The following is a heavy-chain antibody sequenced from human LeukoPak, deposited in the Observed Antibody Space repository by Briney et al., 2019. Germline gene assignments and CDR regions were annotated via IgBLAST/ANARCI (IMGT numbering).Heavy chain of an antibody. V-gene: IGHV4-59*01. Sequence: SETLSLTCAVYGGSFSGYYWSWIRQPPGKGLEWIGYIYYSGSTNYNPSLRSRVTISVDTSKNQFSLKLSSVTAADTAVYYCARVARLGYCSGGSCQNYYYYYYYMDVWGKGTTVTISS. CDR2: IYYSGST. D-gene: IGHD2-15*01. J-gene: IGHJ6*03. CDR3: ARVARLGYCSGGSCQNYYYYYYYMDV. CDR1: GGSFSGYY.